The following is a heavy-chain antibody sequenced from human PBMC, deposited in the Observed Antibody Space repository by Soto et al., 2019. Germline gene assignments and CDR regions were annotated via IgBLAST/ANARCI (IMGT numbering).Heavy chain of an antibody. CDR3: ARGEQLYHYYYGMDV. Sequence: ASVKVSCKASGYSFTSQAMIWVGQAPGQRPQRMGSINTGNANTRNSPKLQGRVHITRDTSASTAYMELSSLKSEDTAVYYCARGEQLYHYYYGMDVWGQGSTVTVSS. J-gene: IGHJ6*02. CDR1: GYSFTSQA. CDR2: INTGNANT. V-gene: IGHV1-3*04.